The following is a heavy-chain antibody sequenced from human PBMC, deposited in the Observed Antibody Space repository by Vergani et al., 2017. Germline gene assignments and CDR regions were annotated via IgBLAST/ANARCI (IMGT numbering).Heavy chain of an antibody. J-gene: IGHJ5*02. CDR3: ARRQYIHSWVVSWFDP. CDR1: GFSFSSSW. Sequence: EVQLVQSGPEVKKPGDSLTISCQGFGFSFSSSWIGWVRQRPGKGLEWMGIIYPGDSETRYSPAFQGQGTISADRSKSTTFLKWSSLKASDTAVYYCARRQYIHSWVVSWFDPWGQGSQGTVSS. CDR2: IYPGDSET. D-gene: IGHD6-13*01. V-gene: IGHV5-51*01.